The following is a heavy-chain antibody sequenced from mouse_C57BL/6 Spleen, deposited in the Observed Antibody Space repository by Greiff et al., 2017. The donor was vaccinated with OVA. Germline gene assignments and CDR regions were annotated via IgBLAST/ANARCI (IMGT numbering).Heavy chain of an antibody. Sequence: EVMLVESGGGLVKPGGSLKLSCAASGFTFSDYGMHWVRQAPEKGLEWVAYISSGSSTIYYADTVKGRFTISRDNAKNTLFLQMTSRRSEDTAMYYCASGSTIVTPYWYFDVWGTGTTVTVSS. J-gene: IGHJ1*03. CDR2: ISSGSSTI. CDR1: GFTFSDYG. D-gene: IGHD2-5*01. V-gene: IGHV5-17*01. CDR3: ASGSTIVTPYWYFDV.